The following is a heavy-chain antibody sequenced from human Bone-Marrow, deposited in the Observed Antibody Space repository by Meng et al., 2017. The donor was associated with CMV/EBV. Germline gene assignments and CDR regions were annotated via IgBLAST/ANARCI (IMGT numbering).Heavy chain of an antibody. J-gene: IGHJ5*02. V-gene: IGHV3-33*06. CDR2: IWYDGSNK. D-gene: IGHD6-13*01. Sequence: SCAASGFTFSSYGMHWVRQAPGKGLEWVAVIWYDGSNKYYADSVKGRFTISRDNSKNTLYLQMNSLRAEDTAVYYCAKEGAAGNWADFDPWGQGTLVTVSS. CDR1: GFTFSSYG. CDR3: AKEGAAGNWADFDP.